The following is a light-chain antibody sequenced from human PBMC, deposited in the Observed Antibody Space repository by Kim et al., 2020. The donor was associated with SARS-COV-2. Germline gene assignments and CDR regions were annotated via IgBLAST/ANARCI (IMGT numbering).Light chain of an antibody. V-gene: IGKV1-27*01. CDR2: AAS. Sequence: ASVGDRVNLACRESQDNSNFIAWFELNPGKAHELLIYAASALQPGVPSRFSGSGSGTDFTLTVTSLQPEDVATYYCQKCDSAPWTFGQGTKVDIK. J-gene: IGKJ1*01. CDR1: QDNSNF. CDR3: QKCDSAPWT.